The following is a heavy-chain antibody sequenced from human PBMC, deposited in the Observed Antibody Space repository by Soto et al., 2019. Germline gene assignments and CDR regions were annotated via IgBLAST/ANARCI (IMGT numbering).Heavy chain of an antibody. Sequence: VQLVQSGAEVKKPGASVKVSCKASGYTFTSYDINWVRQATGEGLEWMGWMNHNSGNTGYAQKLQGRVTMTRNTSIISANRELSSLISEDTAVYYWARTLYGDNVDYWGKGTLVTVSS. CDR2: MNHNSGNT. D-gene: IGHD4-17*01. V-gene: IGHV1-8*01. J-gene: IGHJ4*02. CDR1: GYTFTSYD. CDR3: ARTLYGDNVDY.